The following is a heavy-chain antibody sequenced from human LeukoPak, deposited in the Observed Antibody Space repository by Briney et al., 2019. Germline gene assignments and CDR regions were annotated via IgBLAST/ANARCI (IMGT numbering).Heavy chain of an antibody. CDR3: AKDPEIQLWTYYFDY. CDR1: GFTFSSYA. V-gene: IGHV3-23*01. D-gene: IGHD5-18*01. CDR2: ISGSGGST. J-gene: IGHJ4*02. Sequence: HPGGSLRLSCAASGFTFSSYAMSWVRQAPGKGLEWVSAISGSGGSTYYADSVKGRFTISRDNSKNTLYLQMNSLRAEDTAVYYCAKDPEIQLWTYYFDYWGQGTLVTVSS.